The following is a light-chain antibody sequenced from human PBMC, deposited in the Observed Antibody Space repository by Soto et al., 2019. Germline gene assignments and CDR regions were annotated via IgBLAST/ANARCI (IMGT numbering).Light chain of an antibody. V-gene: IGKV3-20*01. CDR1: QSVSSSS. J-gene: IGKJ1*01. Sequence: EIVLTQSPGTLSLSQGERPPLSCRASQSVSSSSLAWYKQKPGQAPGLLIYGASSRATGIPDRFSGSGSGTDFTLTISRLEPEDFAVYYCQQYGSSPTFGQGTKVEIK. CDR3: QQYGSSPT. CDR2: GAS.